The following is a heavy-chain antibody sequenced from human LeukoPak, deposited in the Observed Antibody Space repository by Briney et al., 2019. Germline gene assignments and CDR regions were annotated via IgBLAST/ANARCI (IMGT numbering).Heavy chain of an antibody. V-gene: IGHV1-69*05. J-gene: IGHJ4*02. CDR2: IIPIFGTA. Sequence: SVKVSCKASGATFSSYAISWVRQAPGQGLEWMGRIIPIFGTANYAQKFQGRVTITTDESTSTAYMELSSLRSEDTAVYYCARDPDYDSSGYYYGMGDYWGQGTLVTVSS. CDR1: GATFSSYA. CDR3: ARDPDYDSSGYYYGMGDY. D-gene: IGHD3-22*01.